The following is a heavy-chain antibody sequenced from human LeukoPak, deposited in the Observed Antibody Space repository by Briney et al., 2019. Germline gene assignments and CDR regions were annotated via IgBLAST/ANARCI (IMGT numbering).Heavy chain of an antibody. CDR2: ISSSSSTI. D-gene: IGHD3-10*01. V-gene: IGHV3-48*04. Sequence: PGGSLRLSCAASGFTFSSYSMNWVRQAPGKGLEWVSYISSSSSTIYYADSVKGRFTISRDNAKNSLYLQTNSLRAEDTAVYYCARVRGFGDDYMDVWGKGTTVTVSS. J-gene: IGHJ6*03. CDR1: GFTFSSYS. CDR3: ARVRGFGDDYMDV.